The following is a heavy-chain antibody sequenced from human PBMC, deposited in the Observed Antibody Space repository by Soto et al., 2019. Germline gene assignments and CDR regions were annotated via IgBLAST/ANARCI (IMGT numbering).Heavy chain of an antibody. CDR1: GYTFTGYY. CDR3: ARGPVRTIFGVVIIQGYYYYGMDV. J-gene: IGHJ6*02. D-gene: IGHD3-3*01. V-gene: IGHV1-2*02. Sequence: QVQLVQSGAEVKKPGASVKVSCKASGYTFTGYYMHWVRQAPGQGLEWMGWINPNSGGTNYAQKFQGRVTMTRDTSISKAYMELSRVRSDDTAVYYCARGPVRTIFGVVIIQGYYYYGMDVWGQGAPVTISS. CDR2: INPNSGGT.